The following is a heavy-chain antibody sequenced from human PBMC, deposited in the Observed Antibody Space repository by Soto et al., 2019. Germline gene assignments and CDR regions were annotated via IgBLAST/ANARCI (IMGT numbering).Heavy chain of an antibody. CDR1: EATFSSNA. CDR2: IIPIFGTA. CDR3: ASGLELRRFHFDY. D-gene: IGHD1-7*01. Sequence: QVQLVKSGAEVKKPGSSLKVSCKASEATFSSNAISWVRQAPGQGLEWMGGIIPIFGTANYAQNFQGRVTITADESTSTAYMELSSLRSEDTAVYYCASGLELRRFHFDYWGQGTLVTVSS. J-gene: IGHJ4*02. V-gene: IGHV1-69*12.